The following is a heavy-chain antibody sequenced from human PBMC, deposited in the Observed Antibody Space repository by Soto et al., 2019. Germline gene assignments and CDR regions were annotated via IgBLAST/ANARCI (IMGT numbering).Heavy chain of an antibody. CDR2: INHSGST. V-gene: IGHV4-34*01. J-gene: IGHJ5*02. CDR1: GGSFSGYY. D-gene: IGHD3-10*01. CDR3: ARARGGGSGSYDWLDP. Sequence: PSETLSLTCAVYGGSFSGYYWSWIRQPPGKGLEWIGEINHSGSTNYNPSLKSRVTISVDTSKNQFSLKLSSVTAADTAVYYCARARGGGSGSYDWLDPWGQGTLVTVSS.